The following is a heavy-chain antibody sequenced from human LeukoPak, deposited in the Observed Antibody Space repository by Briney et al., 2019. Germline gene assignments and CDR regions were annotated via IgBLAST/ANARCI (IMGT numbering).Heavy chain of an antibody. J-gene: IGHJ6*02. V-gene: IGHV1-3*01. CDR1: GYTFTSYA. D-gene: IGHD4-17*01. CDR3: VYGPGYYYGMDV. Sequence: ASVKVSCKASGYTFTSYAMHWVRQAPGQGLEWMGWINAGNGNTKYSQKFQGRVTITRDTSASTAYMELSSLRSEDTAVYYCVYGPGYYYGMDVWGQGTTVTVSS. CDR2: INAGNGNT.